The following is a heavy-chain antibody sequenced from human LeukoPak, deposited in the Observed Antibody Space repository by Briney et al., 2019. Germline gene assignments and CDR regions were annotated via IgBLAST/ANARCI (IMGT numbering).Heavy chain of an antibody. J-gene: IGHJ5*02. D-gene: IGHD6-13*01. V-gene: IGHV3-13*01. Sequence: TISRENAKNSLYLQMNSLRAEDTAVYYCSATYSSRSGWFDPWGQGTLVTVSS. CDR3: SATYSSRSGWFDP.